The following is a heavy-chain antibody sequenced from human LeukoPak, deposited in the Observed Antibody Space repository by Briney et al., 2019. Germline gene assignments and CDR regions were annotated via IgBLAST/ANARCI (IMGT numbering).Heavy chain of an antibody. D-gene: IGHD1-26*01. CDR3: AKPSGSGVDY. CDR2: IRYDESNK. J-gene: IGHJ4*02. CDR1: GFTFSSYG. Sequence: GGSLRLSCAASGFTFSSYGIHWVRQAPGKGLEWVAFIRYDESNKYYADSVKGRFTITRDNSKNTLYLQMNSLRLEDMALYYCAKPSGSGVDYWGRGTRVTVSS. V-gene: IGHV3-30*02.